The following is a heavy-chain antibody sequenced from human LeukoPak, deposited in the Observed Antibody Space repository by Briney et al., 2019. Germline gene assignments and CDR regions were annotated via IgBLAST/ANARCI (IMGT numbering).Heavy chain of an antibody. CDR3: AKDPSTVVTGYFDY. D-gene: IGHD4-23*01. CDR1: GFTVSSNY. V-gene: IGHV3-23*01. Sequence: GGSLRLSCAASGFTVSSNYMSWVRQAPGKGLEWVSAISGSGGSTYYADSVKGRFTISRDNSKNTLYLQMNSLRAEDTAVYYCAKDPSTVVTGYFDYWGQGTLVTVSS. J-gene: IGHJ4*02. CDR2: ISGSGGST.